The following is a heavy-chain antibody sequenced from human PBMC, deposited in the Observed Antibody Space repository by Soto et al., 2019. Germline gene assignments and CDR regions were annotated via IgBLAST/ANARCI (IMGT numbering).Heavy chain of an antibody. Sequence: GSLRLSFAASGFTFSSYWMHWVRQAPGKGLVWVSRINSDGSSTSYADSVKGRFTISRDNAKNTLYLQMNSLRAEDTVVYYCARDFITMVRGVIRTPYYYYGMDVWGQGTTVTVSS. CDR2: INSDGSST. CDR1: GFTFSSYW. D-gene: IGHD3-10*01. J-gene: IGHJ6*02. CDR3: ARDFITMVRGVIRTPYYYYGMDV. V-gene: IGHV3-74*01.